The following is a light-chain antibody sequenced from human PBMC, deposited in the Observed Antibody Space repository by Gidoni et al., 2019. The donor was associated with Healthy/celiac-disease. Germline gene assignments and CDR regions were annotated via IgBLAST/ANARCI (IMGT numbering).Light chain of an antibody. J-gene: IGKJ4*01. CDR2: AAS. Sequence: EIVLSQSPATLSLSPGARATLSCRASQSVSSYLAWYQQKPCQAPRLLIYAASNRAAGIPARFSGSGSGTDFTLTISSLEPEDFAVYYCQQRSNWTRTFGGXTKVEIK. V-gene: IGKV3-11*01. CDR3: QQRSNWTRT. CDR1: QSVSSY.